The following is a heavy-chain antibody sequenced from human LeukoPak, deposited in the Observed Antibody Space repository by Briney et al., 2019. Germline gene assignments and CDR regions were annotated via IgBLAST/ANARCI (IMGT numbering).Heavy chain of an antibody. CDR1: GYNFTNYW. V-gene: IGHV5-10-1*01. Sequence: GESLKISCKGSGYNFTNYWISWVRQMPGKGLEWMGRIDPSDSYTNYSPSFQGHVTISTDKSISTAYLQWNSLKASDTAMYYCARHAHCSSTSCYPTPDYWGQGTLVTVSS. CDR2: IDPSDSYT. J-gene: IGHJ4*02. D-gene: IGHD2-2*01. CDR3: ARHAHCSSTSCYPTPDY.